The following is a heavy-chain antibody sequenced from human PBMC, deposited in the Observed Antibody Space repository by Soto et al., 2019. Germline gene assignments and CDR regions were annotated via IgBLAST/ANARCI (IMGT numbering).Heavy chain of an antibody. D-gene: IGHD3-16*01. J-gene: IGHJ6*02. V-gene: IGHV3-21*01. Sequence: EVQLVESGGGLVKPGGSLRLSCAASGFTFSSYSMNWVRQAPGKGLEWVSSISSSSSYIYYADSVKGRFTISRDNAKNSLYLQMNSLRAEDTAVYYCARDLVMITFGGVTQRYYYYYGMDVWGQGTTVTVSS. CDR3: ARDLVMITFGGVTQRYYYYYGMDV. CDR2: ISSSSSYI. CDR1: GFTFSSYS.